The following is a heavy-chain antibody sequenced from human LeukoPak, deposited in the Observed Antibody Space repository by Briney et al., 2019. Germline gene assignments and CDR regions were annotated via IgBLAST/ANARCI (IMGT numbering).Heavy chain of an antibody. D-gene: IGHD3-10*01. J-gene: IGHJ4*02. V-gene: IGHV4-59*01. CDR1: GGSISSYY. CDR3: ARAHYSGSGTYYNRAFDY. CDR2: VYYRGTI. Sequence: SETLSLTCTVSGGSISSYYWSWIRQPPGKGLEWIGYVYYRGTINYNPSLKSRVTVSIDTSKNQFSLKLSSVTAADTAVYYCARAHYSGSGTYYNRAFDYWGQGTLVTVSS.